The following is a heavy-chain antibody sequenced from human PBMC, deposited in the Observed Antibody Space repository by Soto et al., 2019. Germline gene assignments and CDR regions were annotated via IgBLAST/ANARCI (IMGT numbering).Heavy chain of an antibody. CDR3: ARGSLGPDF. CDR1: SGSISNYY. Sequence: QVQLQESGPGLVKPSETLSLTCTVSSGSISNYYWSWIRQPAGKGLEWIGRIFPTGITDYNPSLKSRVTMSFYTSKNQFSLKLNSVTAADAAVYYCARGSLGPDFWGQGTLVTVSS. D-gene: IGHD1-26*01. V-gene: IGHV4-4*07. CDR2: IFPTGIT. J-gene: IGHJ4*02.